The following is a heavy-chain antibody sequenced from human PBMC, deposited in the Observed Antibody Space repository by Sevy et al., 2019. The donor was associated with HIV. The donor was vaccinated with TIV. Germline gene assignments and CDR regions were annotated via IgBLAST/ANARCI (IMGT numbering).Heavy chain of an antibody. CDR2: MNPNSGNT. Sequence: ASVKVSCKASGYTFTSYDINWVRQATGQGLEWMGWMNPNSGNTGYAQKFQGRVTMTRNTSISKAYMELSSLRSEDTAVYYCARGLLFTGATDYWGQGTLVTVSS. CDR3: ARGLLFTGATDY. V-gene: IGHV1-8*01. CDR1: GYTFTSYD. D-gene: IGHD1-26*01. J-gene: IGHJ4*02.